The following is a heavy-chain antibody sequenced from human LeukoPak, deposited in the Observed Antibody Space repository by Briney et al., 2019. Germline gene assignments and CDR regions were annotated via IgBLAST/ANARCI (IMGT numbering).Heavy chain of an antibody. Sequence: GGSLRLSCAASGFTFSSYGMHWVRQAPGKGLEWVAVISYDGSNKYYADSVKGRFTISRDNSKNTLHLQMNSLRAEDTAVYYCAKGPEGRYFDWLLGMDYWGQGTLVTVSS. CDR1: GFTFSSYG. D-gene: IGHD3-9*01. CDR3: AKGPEGRYFDWLLGMDY. CDR2: ISYDGSNK. J-gene: IGHJ4*02. V-gene: IGHV3-30*18.